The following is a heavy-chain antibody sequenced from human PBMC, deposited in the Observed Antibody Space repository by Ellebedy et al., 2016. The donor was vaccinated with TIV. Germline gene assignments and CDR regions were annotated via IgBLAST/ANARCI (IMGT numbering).Heavy chain of an antibody. V-gene: IGHV1-46*01. D-gene: IGHD4-23*01. CDR1: GYTFSNYF. CDR2: INPSSGST. Sequence: AASVKVSCKASGYTFSNYFVHWVRQAPGQGLEWMGIINPSSGSTTYAQKFQGRVTMTRDTSTSTVYMELSSLRSEDTAVYYCARNDGGNSSPGSDAFDIWGQGTMVTVSS. CDR3: ARNDGGNSSPGSDAFDI. J-gene: IGHJ3*02.